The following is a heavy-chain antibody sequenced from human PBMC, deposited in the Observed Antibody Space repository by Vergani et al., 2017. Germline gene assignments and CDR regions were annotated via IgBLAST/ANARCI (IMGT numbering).Heavy chain of an antibody. CDR2: ISSSGSTI. D-gene: IGHD2-2*01. J-gene: IGHJ6*02. CDR3: AIVPAARVFFYYYGMDV. Sequence: QVQLVESGGGLVKPGGSLRLSCAASGFTFSDYYMSWIRQAPGKGLEWVSYISSSGSTIYYADSVKGRFTSSRDNAKNSLYLQMNSLSAEDTAVYYCAIVPAARVFFYYYGMDVWGQGTTVTVSS. V-gene: IGHV3-11*04. CDR1: GFTFSDYY.